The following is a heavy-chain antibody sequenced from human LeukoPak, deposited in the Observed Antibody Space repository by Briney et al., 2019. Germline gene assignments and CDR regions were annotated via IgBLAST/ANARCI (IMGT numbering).Heavy chain of an antibody. CDR3: ARGVAPSIAAAGTILSFDY. Sequence: SETLSLTCAISGASISSSNWWSWVRQSPGKGLEWIGEIYHSGSTNYNPSLKSRVSISLDKSKNQISLKLSSVTAADTAVYYCARGVAPSIAAAGTILSFDYWGQGTLVTVSS. J-gene: IGHJ4*02. D-gene: IGHD6-13*01. CDR1: GASISSSNW. CDR2: IYHSGST. V-gene: IGHV4-4*02.